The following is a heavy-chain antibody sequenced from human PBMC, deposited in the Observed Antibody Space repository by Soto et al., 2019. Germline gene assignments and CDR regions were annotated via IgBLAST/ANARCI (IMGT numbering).Heavy chain of an antibody. CDR3: ARGRGGLFDY. J-gene: IGHJ4*02. V-gene: IGHV3-74*01. Sequence: GGSLRPPCAAAGVTFSNYSRNWVRRAAGTGLAWVSVINGGRSTTGYADSLKGRFTISRDNTKNILYLQMNSLRVEDMAVYYCARGRGGLFDYWGQGTLVTVSS. CDR1: GVTFSNYS. CDR2: INGGRSTT. D-gene: IGHD2-15*01.